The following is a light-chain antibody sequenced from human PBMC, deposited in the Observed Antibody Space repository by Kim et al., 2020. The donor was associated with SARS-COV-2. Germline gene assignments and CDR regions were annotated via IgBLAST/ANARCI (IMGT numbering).Light chain of an antibody. CDR2: SND. J-gene: IGLJ3*02. CDR1: SSNIGSNY. Sequence: PGQRGTICCSGSSSNIGSNYVCWYQQLPGTAPKLLIYSNDQRPSGVPARFSGSKSGTSASLAISGLRSEDEADYYCAAWDDSLRGVFGGGTKLAVL. V-gene: IGLV1-47*01. CDR3: AAWDDSLRGV.